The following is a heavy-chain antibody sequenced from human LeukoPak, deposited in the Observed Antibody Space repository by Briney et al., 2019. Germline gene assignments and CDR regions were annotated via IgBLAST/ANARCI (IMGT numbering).Heavy chain of an antibody. J-gene: IGHJ6*03. V-gene: IGHV1-2*02. D-gene: IGHD2-8*01. CDR3: ARGGLRVMVYRLYYMDV. CDR2: INPNSGDT. CDR1: RYTFTGYY. Sequence: VSVKVSCKACRYTFTGYYMQWVGQAPGQGLEWMGWINPNSGDTKYAQKLQCKVTMTRDTSINTAYMELSRLRSDDTAVYYCARGGLRVMVYRLYYMDVWGKGTTVTVSS.